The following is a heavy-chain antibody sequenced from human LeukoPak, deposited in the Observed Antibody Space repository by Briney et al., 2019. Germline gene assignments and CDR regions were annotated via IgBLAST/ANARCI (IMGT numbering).Heavy chain of an antibody. CDR2: ISGYNDNT. Sequence: ASVKVSCKASGYTFSSYGITWVRQAPGQGLEWMGWISGYNDNTNYAQKLQGRVTMTTDTSTSTAYMELRSLRSDDTAVYYCASGIIAARPGKGVRPNFDYWGQGTLVTVSS. D-gene: IGHD6-6*01. CDR1: GYTFSSYG. CDR3: ASGIIAARPGKGVRPNFDY. V-gene: IGHV1-18*01. J-gene: IGHJ4*02.